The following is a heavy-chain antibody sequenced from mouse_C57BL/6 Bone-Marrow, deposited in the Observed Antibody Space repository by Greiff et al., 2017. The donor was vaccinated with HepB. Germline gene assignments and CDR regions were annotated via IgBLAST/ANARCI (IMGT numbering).Heavy chain of an antibody. CDR2: IDPETGGT. CDR1: GYTFTDYE. V-gene: IGHV1-15*01. CDR3: TRSIPY. J-gene: IGHJ2*01. Sequence: QVQLKESGAELVRPGASVTLSCKASGYTFTDYEMHWVKQTPVHGLEWIGAIDPETGGTAYNQKFKGKAILTADKSSSTAYMELRSLTSEDSAVYYCTRSIPYWGQGTTLTVSS. D-gene: IGHD5-1-1*01.